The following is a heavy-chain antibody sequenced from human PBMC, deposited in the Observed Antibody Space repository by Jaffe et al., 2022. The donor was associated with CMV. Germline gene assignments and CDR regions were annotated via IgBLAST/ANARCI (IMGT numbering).Heavy chain of an antibody. CDR3: AKENYYYDSSGYLDY. CDR2: ISWNSGSI. V-gene: IGHV3-9*01. Sequence: EVQLVESGGGLVQPGRSLRLSCAASGFTFDDYAMHWVRQAPGKGLEWVSGISWNSGSIGYADSVKGRFTISRDNAKNSLYLQMNSLRAEDTALYYCAKENYYYDSSGYLDYWGQGTLVTVSS. CDR1: GFTFDDYA. J-gene: IGHJ4*02. D-gene: IGHD3-22*01.